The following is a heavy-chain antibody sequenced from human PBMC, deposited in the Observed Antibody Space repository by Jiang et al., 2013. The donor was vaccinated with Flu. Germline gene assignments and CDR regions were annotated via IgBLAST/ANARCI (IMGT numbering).Heavy chain of an antibody. CDR3: ARMGAYYGDLDH. CDR2: ITPSGFST. Sequence: SGAEVKNPGASVKVSCKASGYTFTTYHIQWVRQAPGQGLELMGTITPSGFSTTHTQELQGRLTMTRDTSTTTAYMELSSLRSEDTAVYYCARMGAYYGDLDHWGQGTLVTVSS. D-gene: IGHD4-17*01. CDR1: GYTFTTYH. J-gene: IGHJ4*02. V-gene: IGHV1-46*04.